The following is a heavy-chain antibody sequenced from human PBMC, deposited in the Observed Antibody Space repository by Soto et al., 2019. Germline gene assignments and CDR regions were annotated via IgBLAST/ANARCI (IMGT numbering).Heavy chain of an antibody. CDR1: GFSFSSYV. CDR3: ARGGILTYYFGSHY. Sequence: ESGGGPVKPGGSLLLSCAASGFSFSSYVINWVRQAPGKGLEWVAVISYDGSNKYYADSVKGRFTISRDNAKNSLYLQMNSLRAEDTAVYYCARGGILTYYFGSHYWGQGTLVTVSS. V-gene: IGHV3-30*03. CDR2: ISYDGSNK. D-gene: IGHD3-9*01. J-gene: IGHJ4*02.